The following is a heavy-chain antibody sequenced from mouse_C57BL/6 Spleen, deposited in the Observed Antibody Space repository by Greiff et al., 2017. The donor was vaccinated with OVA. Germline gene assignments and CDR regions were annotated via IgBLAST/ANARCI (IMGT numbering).Heavy chain of an antibody. J-gene: IGHJ4*01. CDR2: IYPGSGST. CDR3: ARGGYGSAMDD. V-gene: IGHV1-55*01. D-gene: IGHD1-1*01. CDR1: GYTFTGYW. Sequence: VQLQQPGAELVKPGASVKMSCKASGYTFTGYWITWVKQRPGQGLEWIGDIYPGSGSTNYNEKFKGKATLTVDTSSSTAYMQLSSLTSEDAAVYYCARGGYGSAMDDWGQGTSVTVSS.